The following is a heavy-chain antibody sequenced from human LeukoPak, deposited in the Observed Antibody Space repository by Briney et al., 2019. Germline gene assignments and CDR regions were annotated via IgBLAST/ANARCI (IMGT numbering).Heavy chain of an antibody. V-gene: IGHV3-30*02. CDR2: IQLDGSSK. Sequence: GGSLRLSCAASGFTFSTYAMHWVRQAPGKGLEWVAFIQLDGSSKYYADSVKGRFTISRDNSKNTLYLQMNSLRAEDTAVYYCAKGDTSWGQGTLVTVSS. D-gene: IGHD2/OR15-2a*01. CDR3: AKGDTS. J-gene: IGHJ4*02. CDR1: GFTFSTYA.